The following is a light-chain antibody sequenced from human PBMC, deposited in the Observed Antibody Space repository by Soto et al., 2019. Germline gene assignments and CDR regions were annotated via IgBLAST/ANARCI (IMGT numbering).Light chain of an antibody. J-gene: IGKJ1*01. CDR2: EAS. CDR3: QLYNHWPPWT. CDR1: QSIGSN. Sequence: EVVMTQSPATLPVSLGGRVALSCRASQSIGSNLAWYQQKPGQPPRLLIYEASNRDTGVPTRFSGSGSGTEFTLTITSLQSEDFAVYYCQLYNHWPPWTFGQGTKVEIK. V-gene: IGKV3D-15*01.